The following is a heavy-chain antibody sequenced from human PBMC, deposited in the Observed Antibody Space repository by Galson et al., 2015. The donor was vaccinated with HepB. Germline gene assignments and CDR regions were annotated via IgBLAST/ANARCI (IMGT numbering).Heavy chain of an antibody. V-gene: IGHV3-30*04. J-gene: IGHJ4*02. D-gene: IGHD5-12*01. CDR2: ITYDGTNK. Sequence: SLRLSCAASGFTFNSYAMHWVRQAPGKGLQWVAVITYDGTNKFYARSVKGRFTISRDNSGNTLFLHMNSLRPEDTALYYCVKGGGYSAIRGRGGFDSWGQGALVTVPS. CDR1: GFTFNSYA. CDR3: VKGGGYSAIRGRGGFDS.